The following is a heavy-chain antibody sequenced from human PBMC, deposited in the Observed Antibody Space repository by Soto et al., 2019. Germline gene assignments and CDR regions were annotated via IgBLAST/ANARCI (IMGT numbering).Heavy chain of an antibody. D-gene: IGHD2-21*01. Sequence: EVQLVESGGGLVKPGESLRLSCAASGFTFTNAWMGWVRQAPGKGLEWVGRVKSKSDGETTDYAAPVKGRLTISRDDSKNTLYLQRNSLKAEDTAVYYCSTDRRIASSDYWGQGTLVTVSS. CDR3: STDRRIASSDY. CDR1: GFTFTNAW. CDR2: VKSKSDGETT. V-gene: IGHV3-15*01. J-gene: IGHJ4*02.